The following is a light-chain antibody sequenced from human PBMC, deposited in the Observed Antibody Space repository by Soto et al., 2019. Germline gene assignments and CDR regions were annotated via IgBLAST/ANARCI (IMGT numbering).Light chain of an antibody. J-gene: IGLJ3*02. CDR3: SSYTSSSTHWV. CDR1: SSDVGGYNY. Sequence: QSALTQPASVSGSPGQSITISCTGTSSDVGGYNYVSWYQQHPGKAPKFMIYEVSNRPSGVSNRFSGSKSGNTASLTISGLQAEDEADYYCSSYTSSSTHWVIGGGTKLTVL. CDR2: EVS. V-gene: IGLV2-14*01.